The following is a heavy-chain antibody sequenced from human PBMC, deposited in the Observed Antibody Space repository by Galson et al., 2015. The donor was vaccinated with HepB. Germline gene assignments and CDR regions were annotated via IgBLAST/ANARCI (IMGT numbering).Heavy chain of an antibody. Sequence: SLRLSCAASGFTFNSCWMSWVRQAPGKGLEWVANIKHDGSDKYYVDSVKGRFTISRDNAKNSLYLQMNSLRAEGTAVYYCARVETSGWFNHFDYWGQGTLVTVSS. CDR3: ARVETSGWFNHFDY. J-gene: IGHJ4*02. CDR1: GFTFNSCW. CDR2: IKHDGSDK. V-gene: IGHV3-7*03. D-gene: IGHD6-19*01.